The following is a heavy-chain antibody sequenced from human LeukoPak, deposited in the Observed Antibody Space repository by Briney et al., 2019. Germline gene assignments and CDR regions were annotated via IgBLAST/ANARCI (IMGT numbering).Heavy chain of an antibody. CDR2: ISGSGGST. CDR1: GFTFSSYA. J-gene: IGHJ4*02. V-gene: IGHV3-23*01. Sequence: QPGGFLRLSCAASGFTFSSYAMSWVRQAPGKGLEWVSAISGSGGSTYYADSVKGRFTISRDNSKNTLYLQMNSLRAEDTAVYYCAKEVLRYFDWLSQGLDYWGQGTLVTVSS. CDR3: AKEVLRYFDWLSQGLDY. D-gene: IGHD3-9*01.